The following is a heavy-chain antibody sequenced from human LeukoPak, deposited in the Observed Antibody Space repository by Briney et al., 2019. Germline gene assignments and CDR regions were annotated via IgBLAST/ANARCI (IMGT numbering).Heavy chain of an antibody. CDR1: GGSISSSSHY. CDR2: IYYSGRT. Sequence: SETLSPTCTVSGGSISSSSHYWGWIRQPPGKGLEWIGTIYYSGRTYYNPSLRSRVTISVDTSKNQFSLKLSSVTAADTAVYYCASSPSWVIAVAGTDYYFDYWGQGTLVTVSS. J-gene: IGHJ4*02. V-gene: IGHV4-39*01. CDR3: ASSPSWVIAVAGTDYYFDY. D-gene: IGHD6-19*01.